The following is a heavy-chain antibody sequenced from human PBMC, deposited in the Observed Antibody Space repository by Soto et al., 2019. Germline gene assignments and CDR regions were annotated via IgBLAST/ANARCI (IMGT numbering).Heavy chain of an antibody. V-gene: IGHV4-59*08. CDR1: GDSTSYYY. CDR2: VYHSGST. Sequence: QVQLQESGPGLVKPSETLSLTCTVSGDSTSYYYWSWIRVAPGKGLEWIGSVYHSGSTNYNPSPKGRVTMLRDSSTAQVSLKLNSAAAADTAVYYCAIGYMDWFDPWGQGTLVTVSS. D-gene: IGHD2-2*02. CDR3: AIGYMDWFDP. J-gene: IGHJ5*02.